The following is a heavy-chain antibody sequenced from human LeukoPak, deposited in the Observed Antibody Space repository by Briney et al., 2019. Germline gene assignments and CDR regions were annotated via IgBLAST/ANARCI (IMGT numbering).Heavy chain of an antibody. CDR3: ARVLRYFDWQFDY. V-gene: IGHV1-8*01. CDR1: GYTFTSYD. D-gene: IGHD3-9*01. CDR2: MNPNSGNT. Sequence: ASVKVSCKASGYTFTSYDINWVRQATGQGLEWMGWMNPNSGNTGCAQKFQGRVTMTRNTSISTAYMELSSLRSEDTAVYYCARVLRYFDWQFDYWGQGTLVTVSS. J-gene: IGHJ4*02.